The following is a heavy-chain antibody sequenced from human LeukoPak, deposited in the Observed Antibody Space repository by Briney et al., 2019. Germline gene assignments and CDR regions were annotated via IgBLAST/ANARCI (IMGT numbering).Heavy chain of an antibody. Sequence: SETLSLTCTVTGGSISSGDYYWSWLRQPPGKGLEWITSIYSGGITFYSPSLQSRLTISADTSRNHFSLRLSSVTAADTALYFCARHFDPPPAYFDSWGQGSLVTVSS. CDR3: ARHFDPPPAYFDS. V-gene: IGHV4-39*01. J-gene: IGHJ4*02. CDR1: GGSISSGDYY. CDR2: IYSGGIT.